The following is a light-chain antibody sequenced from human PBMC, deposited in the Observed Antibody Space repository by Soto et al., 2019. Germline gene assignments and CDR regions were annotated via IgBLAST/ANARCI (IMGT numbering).Light chain of an antibody. CDR1: SGHSSYA. J-gene: IGLJ3*02. CDR2: LNSDGSH. CDR3: QTWGPGLLV. Sequence: QPVLTQSPSASASLGASVKLTCTLSSGHSSYAIAWHQQQPEKGPRYLMKLNSDGSHSKGDGIPDRFSGSSSGAERYLTISRLQSEDEADYYCQTWGPGLLVFGGGTQLTVL. V-gene: IGLV4-69*01.